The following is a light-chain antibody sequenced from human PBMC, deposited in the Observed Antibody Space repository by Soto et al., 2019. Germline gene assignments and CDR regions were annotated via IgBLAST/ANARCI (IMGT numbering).Light chain of an antibody. V-gene: IGLV2-14*01. CDR3: DSYTSCSSYV. CDR1: SSDVGGYNY. CDR2: DVS. Sequence: QSVLTQPASVSGSPGQSITISCTGTSSDVGGYNYVSWYQQHPGKAPKLMIYDVSYRPSGVSDRFSGSKSGNTASLTISGLQSEDEADYYCDSYTSCSSYVFGTGTKVTVL. J-gene: IGLJ1*01.